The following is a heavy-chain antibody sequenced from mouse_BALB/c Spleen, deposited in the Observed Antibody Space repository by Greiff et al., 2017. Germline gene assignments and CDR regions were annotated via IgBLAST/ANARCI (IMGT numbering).Heavy chain of an antibody. Sequence: EVMLVESGGGLVQPGGSRKLSCAASGFTFSSFGMHWVRQAPEKGLEWVAYISSGSSTNYYADTVKGRSTISRDNPTNTTFLQLTSLRSEDTAMYYCARDGTATRGAMDYWGQGTSVTVAS. CDR2: ISSGSSTN. D-gene: IGHD1-2*01. CDR3: ARDGTATRGAMDY. V-gene: IGHV5-17*02. J-gene: IGHJ4*01. CDR1: GFTFSSFG.